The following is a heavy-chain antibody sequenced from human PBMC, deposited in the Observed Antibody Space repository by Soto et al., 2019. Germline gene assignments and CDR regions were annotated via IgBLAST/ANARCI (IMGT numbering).Heavy chain of an antibody. J-gene: IGHJ4*02. CDR1: GFSLSTSGVG. CDR3: AHAYSSGWYYGAVDY. Sequence: QITLKESGPTLVKPTQTLTLTCTFSGFSLSTSGVGVGWIRQPPGKALEWLALIYWDDDKRYSPSLKSRLTMTEDASQNQVVLTMTNVDPVDTDAYSCAHAYSSGWYYGAVDYWGQRTLVTVSS. V-gene: IGHV2-5*02. CDR2: IYWDDDK. D-gene: IGHD6-19*01.